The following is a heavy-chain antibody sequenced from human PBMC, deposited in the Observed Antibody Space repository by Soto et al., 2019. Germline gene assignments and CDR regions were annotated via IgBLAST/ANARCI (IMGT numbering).Heavy chain of an antibody. Sequence: QVQLVQSGAEVKKPGASVKVSCKASGYTFINYYMNWVRQAPGQRPEWMGIINPSGGSTSYAHEFQGRLTMTTDTSTSTVYMELSSLRSDDTAVYYCVRDSQDNSGYNYVTEYFQHWGQGTLVTVSS. V-gene: IGHV1-46*03. CDR2: INPSGGST. CDR3: VRDSQDNSGYNYVTEYFQH. J-gene: IGHJ1*01. D-gene: IGHD3-22*01. CDR1: GYTFINYY.